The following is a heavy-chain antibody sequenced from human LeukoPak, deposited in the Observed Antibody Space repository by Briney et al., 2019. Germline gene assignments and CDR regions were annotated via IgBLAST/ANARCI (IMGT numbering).Heavy chain of an antibody. D-gene: IGHD2-8*02. V-gene: IGHV3-48*01. J-gene: IGHJ5*02. CDR2: IGSSGSPT. Sequence: GGSLRLSCAASGFAFSSYNMNWVRQAPGKGLEWISYIGSSGSPTHYADSVKGRFTISRDNSKNTLYLQMNSLRAEDTAVYYCARDGDCTGAICYGRIGNFFDPWGQGILVTVSS. CDR1: GFAFSSYN. CDR3: ARDGDCTGAICYGRIGNFFDP.